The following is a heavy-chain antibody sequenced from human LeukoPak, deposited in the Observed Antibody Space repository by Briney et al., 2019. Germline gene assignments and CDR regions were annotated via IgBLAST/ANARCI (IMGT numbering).Heavy chain of an antibody. D-gene: IGHD2-2*01. V-gene: IGHV3-21*01. CDR3: ARDSVVPAAIFDY. Sequence: GGSLRLSCAASGFTFSSYSMNWVRQAPGKGLEWVSSISSSSSYIYYADSVKGRFTISRDNAKNSLYLQMNSLRAEDTAVYYCARDSVVPAAIFDYWGQGTLVTVSS. CDR2: ISSSSSYI. CDR1: GFTFSSYS. J-gene: IGHJ4*02.